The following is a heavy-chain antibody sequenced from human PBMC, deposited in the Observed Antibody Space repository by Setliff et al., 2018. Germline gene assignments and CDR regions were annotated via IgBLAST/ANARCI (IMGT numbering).Heavy chain of an antibody. D-gene: IGHD3-3*01. Sequence: RASVKVSCKASGGTFSIYTISWVRQAPGQGREWMGRIIPIFGTANYAQKFQGRVTITADKSTSTAYMELSSMRSEDTAVYYCAISTIFGVVSPTPDAFDIWGQGTMVTVSS. CDR2: IIPIFGTA. CDR3: AISTIFGVVSPTPDAFDI. CDR1: GGTFSIYT. J-gene: IGHJ3*02. V-gene: IGHV1-69*08.